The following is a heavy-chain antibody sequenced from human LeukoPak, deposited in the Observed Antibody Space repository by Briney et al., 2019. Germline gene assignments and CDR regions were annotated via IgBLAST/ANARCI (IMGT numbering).Heavy chain of an antibody. J-gene: IGHJ3*02. V-gene: IGHV3-30-3*01. CDR1: GFTFSSYA. D-gene: IGHD6-19*01. Sequence: GGSLRLSCAASGFTFSSYAMHWVRQAPGKGLEWVAVISYDGSNKYYADSVKGRFTISRDNSKNTLYLQMNSLRAEDTAVYYCAREAVAGTTPRAFDIWGQGTMVTVSS. CDR2: ISYDGSNK. CDR3: AREAVAGTTPRAFDI.